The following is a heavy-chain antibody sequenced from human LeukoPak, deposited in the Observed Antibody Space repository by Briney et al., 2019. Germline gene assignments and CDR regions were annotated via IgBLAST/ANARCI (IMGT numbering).Heavy chain of an antibody. V-gene: IGHV4-59*01. D-gene: IGHD3-22*01. CDR3: AREGDYYDSGGYYRIDF. CDR2: VYHSGST. J-gene: IGHJ4*02. CDR1: GGSINAYY. Sequence: SETLSLTCTVSGGSINAYYWSWIRQPPGKGLEWIGYVYHSGSTNYNPSLKSRVTMSVDTSNNQFSLKLSSVTAADTAMYYCAREGDYYDSGGYYRIDFWGQGTLVTVSS.